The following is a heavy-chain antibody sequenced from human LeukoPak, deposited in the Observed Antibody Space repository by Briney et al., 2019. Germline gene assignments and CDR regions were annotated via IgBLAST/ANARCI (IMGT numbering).Heavy chain of an antibody. J-gene: IGHJ4*02. V-gene: IGHV3-74*01. CDR3: ARSGWPYYFDY. Sequence: PGGSLRLSXAASGFTFSSYWMHWVCRTPGKGLVWVSRIHSDGSSTSYADSVRGRFTISRDDAKSTLYLQMNSLRAEDTAVYYCARSGWPYYFDYWGQGTLVTVSS. D-gene: IGHD3-22*01. CDR2: IHSDGSST. CDR1: GFTFSSYW.